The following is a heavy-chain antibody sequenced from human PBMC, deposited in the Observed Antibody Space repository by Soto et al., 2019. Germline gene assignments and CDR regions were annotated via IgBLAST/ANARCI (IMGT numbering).Heavy chain of an antibody. CDR3: ASVTRTCISTSCYRYYYGMDV. CDR2: IYHSGST. J-gene: IGHJ6*02. D-gene: IGHD2-2*02. Sequence: SETLSLTCAVSGGSISSGGYSWSWIRQPPGKGLEWIGYIYHSGSTYYNPSLKSRVTISVDTSKNQFSLKLSSVTAADTAVYYCASVTRTCISTSCYRYYYGMDVWGQGTTVTGS. CDR1: GGSISSGGYS. V-gene: IGHV4-30-2*02.